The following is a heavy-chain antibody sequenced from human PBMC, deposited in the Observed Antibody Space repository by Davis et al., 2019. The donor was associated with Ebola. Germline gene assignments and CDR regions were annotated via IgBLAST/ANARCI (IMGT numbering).Heavy chain of an antibody. CDR1: GFSLSITEVA. V-gene: IGHV2-5*02. J-gene: IGHJ4*02. Sequence: SGPTPVTPTQTLTLTCTFSGFSLSITEVAVGWIRQPPGKALEWLAVIYGDDIKRYSPSLRSRLSITKDTSKNQVVLTMTKMDPVDTATYYCAHRHYGSGSYSFFDFWGQGALVTVSS. D-gene: IGHD3-10*01. CDR3: AHRHYGSGSYSFFDF. CDR2: IYGDDIK.